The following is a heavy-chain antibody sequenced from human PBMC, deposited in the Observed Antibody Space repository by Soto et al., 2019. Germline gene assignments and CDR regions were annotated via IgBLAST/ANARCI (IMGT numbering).Heavy chain of an antibody. CDR1: GGSISSGGYS. V-gene: IGHV4-30-2*01. CDR2: TYHSGTT. J-gene: IGHJ6*02. D-gene: IGHD4-17*01. Sequence: SETLSLTCAVSGGSISSGGYSWTWIRQPPGKGLEWIGYTYHSGTTYYSPSLKSRVTISVDRSKNQFSLKLTSVTAADTAVYYCARAHYGDYGYGMDVWGQGTPVIVSS. CDR3: ARAHYGDYGYGMDV.